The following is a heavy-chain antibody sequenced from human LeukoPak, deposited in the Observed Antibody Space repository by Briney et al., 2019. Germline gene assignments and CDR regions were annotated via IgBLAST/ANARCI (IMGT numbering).Heavy chain of an antibody. Sequence: PGGSLRLSCAASGITFSSYGMHWVRQAPGKGLEWVAFIRYDGSNEYYVDSVKGRFTISRDNSKNTLYLQMNSLRAEDTAVYYCAKTAGIAAAADFDYWGQGTLVTVSS. CDR2: IRYDGSNE. J-gene: IGHJ4*02. D-gene: IGHD6-13*01. CDR3: AKTAGIAAAADFDY. V-gene: IGHV3-30*02. CDR1: GITFSSYG.